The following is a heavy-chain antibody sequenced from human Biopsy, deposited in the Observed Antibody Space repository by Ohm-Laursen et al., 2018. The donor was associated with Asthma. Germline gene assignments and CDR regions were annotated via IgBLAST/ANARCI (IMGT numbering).Heavy chain of an antibody. CDR3: AKESGSNYAFDI. V-gene: IGHV3-33*06. CDR1: GFTFSSYG. Sequence: SLRLSCTASGFTFSSYGMHWVRQAPGKGLEWVAVIWYDGSNKYYADSVKGRFTISRDNSKNTLYLQMDSLRAEDTAVYYCAKESGSNYAFDIWGQGTMITVSS. CDR2: IWYDGSNK. J-gene: IGHJ3*02. D-gene: IGHD1-1*01.